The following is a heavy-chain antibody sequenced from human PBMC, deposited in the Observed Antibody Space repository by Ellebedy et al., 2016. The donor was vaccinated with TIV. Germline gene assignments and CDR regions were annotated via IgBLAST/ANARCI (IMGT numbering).Heavy chain of an antibody. D-gene: IGHD5/OR15-5a*01. CDR1: GYTFTAYY. CDR3: TRDLTNKVSGDY. Sequence: AASVKVSCKTSGYTFTAYYIHSARHPLAQGREWMAWINLHSGGTNYAQKFQGRVTVTRDTSTSTAFLELSRLRSDDTAVYYSTRDLTNKVSGDYWGQGTLVTVS. V-gene: IGHV1-2*02. CDR2: INLHSGGT. J-gene: IGHJ4*02.